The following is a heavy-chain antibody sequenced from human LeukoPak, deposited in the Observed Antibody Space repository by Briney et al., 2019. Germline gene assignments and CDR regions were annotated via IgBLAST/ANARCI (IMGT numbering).Heavy chain of an antibody. Sequence: PGGSLRLSCAASGFTFRRYGMTWVRQAPGKGLEWVSAISDSGGDITSYADSVKGRFTISRDNSKNTLYPQMNSLRAEDTAIYYCAPRGVEAAWGQGALVTVSS. CDR1: GFTFRRYG. J-gene: IGHJ5*02. V-gene: IGHV3-23*01. CDR2: ISDSGGDIT. D-gene: IGHD3-10*01. CDR3: APRGVEAA.